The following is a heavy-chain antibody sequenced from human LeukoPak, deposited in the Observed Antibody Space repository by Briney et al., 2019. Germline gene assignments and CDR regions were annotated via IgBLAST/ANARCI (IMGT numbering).Heavy chain of an antibody. V-gene: IGHV3-53*04. CDR2: IYSGGST. CDR1: GFTVSSNY. CDR3: ARSPIAVAGNWYFDL. D-gene: IGHD6-19*01. Sequence: PGGSLRLSCGASGFTVSSNYMSWVRQAPGKGVECVSVIYSGGSTYYADPVKGRFTISKHNPKNTLYLEMNSLRAEDKAVYYCARSPIAVAGNWYFDLWGRGALVTVSS. J-gene: IGHJ2*01.